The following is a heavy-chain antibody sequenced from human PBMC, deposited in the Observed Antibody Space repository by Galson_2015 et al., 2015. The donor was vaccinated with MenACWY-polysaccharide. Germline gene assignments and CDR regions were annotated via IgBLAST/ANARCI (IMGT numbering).Heavy chain of an antibody. Sequence: SLRLSCEASGFIFRDSWMHWVRQAPGEGLMWVSRINAGGSATHYANSVRGRFTISRDNAKNTLYLEMHSLRAEDTALYYCARSISGGKQDYWGQGTLVTVSS. V-gene: IGHV3-74*01. D-gene: IGHD4-23*01. CDR1: GFIFRDSW. CDR3: ARSISGGKQDY. J-gene: IGHJ4*02. CDR2: INAGGSAT.